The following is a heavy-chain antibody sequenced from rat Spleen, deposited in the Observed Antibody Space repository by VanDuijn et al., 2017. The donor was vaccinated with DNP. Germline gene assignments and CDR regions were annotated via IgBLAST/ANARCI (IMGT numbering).Heavy chain of an antibody. CDR1: GYSITSNY. J-gene: IGHJ4*01. Sequence: EVQLQESGPGLVKPSQSLSLTCSVTGYSITSNYWAWIRKFPGDKMEWIGYINYSGGTGYNPSLKSRISITRDTSKNQFFLQLNSVTTEDTATEYCARHDNSGYWVMDAWGQGASVTVSS. CDR3: ARHDNSGYWVMDA. V-gene: IGHV3-1*01. CDR2: INYSGGT. D-gene: IGHD4-3*01.